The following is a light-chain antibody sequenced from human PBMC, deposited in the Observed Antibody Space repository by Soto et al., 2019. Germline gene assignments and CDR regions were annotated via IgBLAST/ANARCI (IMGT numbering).Light chain of an antibody. CDR2: GAS. J-gene: IGKJ1*01. CDR3: QQRSNWPWT. V-gene: IGKV3D-20*02. Sequence: ENVFTQSPGTLSLSPGERATLSCRASQSVSSSYLAWYQQKPGQSPRLLMYGASSRAAGIPARFSGSGSGTDFTLTISSLEPEDFAVYYCQQRSNWPWTFGQGTKVDIK. CDR1: QSVSSSY.